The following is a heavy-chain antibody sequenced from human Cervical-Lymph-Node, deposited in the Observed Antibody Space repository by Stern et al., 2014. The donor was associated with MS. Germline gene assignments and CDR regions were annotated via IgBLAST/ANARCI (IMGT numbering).Heavy chain of an antibody. D-gene: IGHD2-15*01. Sequence: VQLVESGAEVKKPGASVKVSCKASGYTFISYDINWVRQATGQGLEWMGWMNPNSGNKGYAQKFQGRVTMNSNTSNSPDYMELSSLRAEDTAVYYCARGGGGSGRTTGILYWGQGSLVTVSS. J-gene: IGHJ4*02. CDR1: GYTFISYD. CDR3: ARGGGGSGRTTGILY. CDR2: MNPNSGNK. V-gene: IGHV1-8*01.